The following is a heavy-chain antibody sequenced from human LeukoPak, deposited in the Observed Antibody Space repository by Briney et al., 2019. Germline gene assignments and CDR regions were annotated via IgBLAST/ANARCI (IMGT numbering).Heavy chain of an antibody. J-gene: IGHJ3*02. CDR1: GGSIRYYY. D-gene: IGHD6-13*01. V-gene: IGHV4-59*08. CDR2: IYYSGST. Sequence: TSETLSLTCTVSGGSIRYYYWSWIRQPPGKGLEWIGYIYYSGSTSYNPSLKSRVTISVDTSKNQFSLKLSSVTAADTAVYYCARFITAGGYDALDIWGQGTMVTVSS. CDR3: ARFITAGGYDALDI.